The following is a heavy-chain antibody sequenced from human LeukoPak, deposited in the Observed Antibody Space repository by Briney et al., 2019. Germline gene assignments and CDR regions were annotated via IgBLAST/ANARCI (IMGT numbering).Heavy chain of an antibody. Sequence: ASVEVSCKASGYTFTSYDINWVRQATGQGLEWMGWMNPNSGNTGYAQKFQGRVTMTRNTSISTAYMELSSLRSEDTAVYYCARARYYYDSSGPCYDYWGQGTLVTVSS. CDR3: ARARYYYDSSGPCYDY. J-gene: IGHJ4*02. CDR1: GYTFTSYD. CDR2: MNPNSGNT. V-gene: IGHV1-8*01. D-gene: IGHD3-22*01.